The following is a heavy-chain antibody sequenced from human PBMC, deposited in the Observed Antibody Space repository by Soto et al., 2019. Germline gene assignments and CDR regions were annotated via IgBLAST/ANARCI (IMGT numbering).Heavy chain of an antibody. D-gene: IGHD3-9*01. V-gene: IGHV3-7*03. Sequence: EVQLVESGGGLVQPGGSLRLSCAASGFTFSSYWMSWVRQAPGKGLEWVANIKQDGSEKYYVDSVKGRFTISRDNAKNSMYLHMNSLRAEDTAVYYCARCCPLRYFDWDGYSGMDVWGQGTTVTVSS. CDR3: ARCCPLRYFDWDGYSGMDV. J-gene: IGHJ6*02. CDR2: IKQDGSEK. CDR1: GFTFSSYW.